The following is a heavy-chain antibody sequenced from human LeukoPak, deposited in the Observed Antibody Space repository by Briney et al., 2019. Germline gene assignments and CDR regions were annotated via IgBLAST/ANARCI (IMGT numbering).Heavy chain of an antibody. CDR3: ASYSSGYYNY. D-gene: IGHD6-19*01. Sequence: SETLSLTCTVSGGSISSYYWSWIRQPPGKGLECIGYIYYSGSTNYNPSLKSRVIVSVDTSKNQFSLRLSSVTAADTAVYYCASYSSGYYNYWGQGTLVTVSS. CDR1: GGSISSYY. J-gene: IGHJ4*02. CDR2: IYYSGST. V-gene: IGHV4-59*08.